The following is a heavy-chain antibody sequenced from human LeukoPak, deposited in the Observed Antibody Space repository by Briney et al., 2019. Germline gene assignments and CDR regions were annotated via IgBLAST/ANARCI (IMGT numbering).Heavy chain of an antibody. CDR2: ISSSSSYI. V-gene: IGHV3-21*01. D-gene: IGHD3-9*01. CDR3: AREPLAPYYDILTGGGAFDI. CDR1: GFTFSSYS. J-gene: IGHJ3*02. Sequence: GGSLRLSCAASGFTFSSYSMNWVRQAPGKGLEWVSSISSSSSYIYYADSVKGRFTISRDNAKNSLYLQMNSLRAEDTAVYYCAREPLAPYYDILTGGGAFDIWGQGTMVTVSS.